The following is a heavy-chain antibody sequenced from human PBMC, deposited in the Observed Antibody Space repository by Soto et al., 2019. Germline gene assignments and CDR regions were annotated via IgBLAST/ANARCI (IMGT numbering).Heavy chain of an antibody. CDR2: INHSGST. Sequence: QVQLQQWGAGLLKPSETLSLTCAVYGGSFSGYYWSWIRQPPGKGLEWVGEINHSGSTNYNPSLNSRVTISVETSKNQFSLKLCAVTAADTAVYYCAGAYYDFWSRSALVWGAFDIWGQGTMVTVSS. J-gene: IGHJ3*02. CDR1: GGSFSGYY. V-gene: IGHV4-34*01. CDR3: AGAYYDFWSRSALVWGAFDI. D-gene: IGHD3-3*01.